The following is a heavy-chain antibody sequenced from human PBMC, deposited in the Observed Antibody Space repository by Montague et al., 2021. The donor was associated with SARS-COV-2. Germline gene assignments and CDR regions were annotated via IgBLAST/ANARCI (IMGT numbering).Heavy chain of an antibody. CDR2: INHSGST. CDR1: GGSFSGYY. CDR3: ARGRGTALFRRIYFGMDV. Sequence: SETLSLTYAVYGGSFSGYYWSWIRQPPGKGLEWIGEINHSGSTNYNPSLKSRVTISVDTSKNQFSLKLSSVIAADTAVYYCARGRGTALFRRIYFGMDVWGQGTPVTVSS. J-gene: IGHJ6*02. V-gene: IGHV4-34*01. D-gene: IGHD1-1*01.